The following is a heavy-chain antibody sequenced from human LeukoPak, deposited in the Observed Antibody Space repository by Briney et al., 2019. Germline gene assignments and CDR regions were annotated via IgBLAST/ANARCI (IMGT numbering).Heavy chain of an antibody. CDR3: ARDRGFMTADY. CDR2: ISHSGIT. D-gene: IGHD3-10*01. CDR1: GYSIGSSYY. J-gene: IGHJ4*02. V-gene: IGHV4-38-2*02. Sequence: PSETLSLTCTVSGYSIGSSYYGVWIRQAPGQGLEWIASISHSGITYYNPSLRSRVTISKDTSKNQFSLNLDSVTAADTALYYCARDRGFMTADYWGQGTLLTVSS.